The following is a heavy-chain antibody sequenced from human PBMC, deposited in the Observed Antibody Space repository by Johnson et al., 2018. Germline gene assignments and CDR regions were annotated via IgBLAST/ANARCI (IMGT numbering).Heavy chain of an antibody. CDR2: VRSRAYGGTT. J-gene: IGHJ2*01. D-gene: IGHD5-24*01. Sequence: VQLQESGGGLVQPGRSXRLSCTASGFTFGDSAMSWFRQAPGKGLEWVGFVRSRAYGGTTEYAASVKGRFTISRDDSKSIAYLQMNSLRDDDTAVYYCARGATSGWIDLWGRGTLVTVSS. CDR1: GFTFGDSA. CDR3: ARGATSGWIDL. V-gene: IGHV3-49*03.